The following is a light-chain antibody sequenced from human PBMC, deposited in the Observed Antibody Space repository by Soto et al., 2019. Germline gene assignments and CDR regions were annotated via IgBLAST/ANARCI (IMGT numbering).Light chain of an antibody. CDR1: QSVYNNY. V-gene: IGKV3-20*01. Sequence: EIVLTQSPGTLSLSPGERATLSCRASQSVYNNYLAWYQQKPGQTPRLLVNGASNRATGIPDRFSGVGSGTDFTLTISSLEPEDFAVYYCQQYGLPPHSFGQGTRVEIK. J-gene: IGKJ2*01. CDR3: QQYGLPPHS. CDR2: GAS.